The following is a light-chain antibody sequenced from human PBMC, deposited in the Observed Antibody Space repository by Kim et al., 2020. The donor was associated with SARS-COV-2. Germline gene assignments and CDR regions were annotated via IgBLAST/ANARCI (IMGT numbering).Light chain of an antibody. CDR1: QGLGTW. V-gene: IGKV1-12*01. J-gene: IGKJ4*01. CDR2: GAS. CDR3: KKTNTFPLT. Sequence: ESLGDRVTMPFRASQGLGTWLAWYKPRPWKVLKLLIYGASSLQSGIPSRFSGNGSETDFSLTISSLQPVDLATYYSKKTNTFPLTFGGGPKLHI.